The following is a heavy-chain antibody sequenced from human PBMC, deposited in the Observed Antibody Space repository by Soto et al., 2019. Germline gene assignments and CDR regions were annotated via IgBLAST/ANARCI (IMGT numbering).Heavy chain of an antibody. V-gene: IGHV1-8*02. CDR2: MNPNNGKA. J-gene: IGHJ4*02. CDR1: GYTFTSYD. Sequence: QVQLVQSGAEVKKPGASVKVSCKASGYTFTSYDINWVRQAAGQGLEWMGWMNPNNGKAGYAQKFQGRVTLTRDTSISTSYMELRSLRSDDTAVYYCTRWAAVAGKPWADFDYWGQGTLVTVSS. CDR3: TRWAAVAGKPWADFDY. D-gene: IGHD6-19*01.